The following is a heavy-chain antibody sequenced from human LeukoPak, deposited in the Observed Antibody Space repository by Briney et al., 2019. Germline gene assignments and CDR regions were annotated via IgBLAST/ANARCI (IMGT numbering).Heavy chain of an antibody. CDR2: ISYDGSNK. D-gene: IGHD5-12*01. J-gene: IGHJ4*02. CDR1: GFTFSSYA. V-gene: IGHV3-30-3*01. CDR3: AREGPNSGYDKYSYGLPGDY. Sequence: QPGGSLRLSCAASGFTFSSYAMHWVRQAPGKGLGWVAVISYDGSNKYYADSVKGRFTISRDNSKNTLYLQMNSLRAEDTAVYYCAREGPNSGYDKYSYGLPGDYWGQGTLVTVSS.